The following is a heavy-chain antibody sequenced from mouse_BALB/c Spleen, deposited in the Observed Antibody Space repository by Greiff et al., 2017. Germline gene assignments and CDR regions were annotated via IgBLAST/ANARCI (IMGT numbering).Heavy chain of an antibody. V-gene: IGHV1S22*01. J-gene: IGHJ2*01. CDR2: IYPGSCRT. D-gene: IGHD1-1*01. CDR1: GYTFTCYW. Sequence: LQQPGAELVGPGASVKLSCKASGYTFTCYWMHWVTPRPGQGVGWIGIIYPGSCRTHSDEKFKSMATLTVDTSSITAYMQLSSLTSEDSAVYYCTRGEYYGSSYYYWGQGTTLTVSS. CDR3: TRGEYYGSSYYY.